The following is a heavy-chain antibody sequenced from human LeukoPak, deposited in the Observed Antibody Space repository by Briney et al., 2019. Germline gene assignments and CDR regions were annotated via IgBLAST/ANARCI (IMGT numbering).Heavy chain of an antibody. CDR1: GFTFSSYW. J-gene: IGHJ4*02. Sequence: GGSLRLSCAASGFTFSSYWMSWVRQAPGKGLEWVANIKQDGSEKYYVDSVKGRFTISRDNAKNSLYPQMNSLRAEDTAVYYCAREGGARGYSGYDFFDYWGQGTLVTVSS. CDR3: AREGGARGYSGYDFFDY. V-gene: IGHV3-7*01. D-gene: IGHD5-12*01. CDR2: IKQDGSEK.